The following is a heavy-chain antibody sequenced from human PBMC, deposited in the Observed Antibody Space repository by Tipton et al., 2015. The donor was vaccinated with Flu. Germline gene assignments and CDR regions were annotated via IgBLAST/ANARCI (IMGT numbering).Heavy chain of an antibody. CDR2: IYYSGST. D-gene: IGHD3-10*01. J-gene: IGHJ4*02. Sequence: TLSLTCTVSGGSISSYYWSWIRQPPGKGLEWIGYIYYSGSTNYNPSLKSRVTISVDTSKNQFSLKLSSVTAADTAVYYCVRGPVRYYGSGSLVYYFDYWGQGTLVTVSS. CDR1: GGSISSYY. V-gene: IGHV4-59*01. CDR3: VRGPVRYYGSGSLVYYFDY.